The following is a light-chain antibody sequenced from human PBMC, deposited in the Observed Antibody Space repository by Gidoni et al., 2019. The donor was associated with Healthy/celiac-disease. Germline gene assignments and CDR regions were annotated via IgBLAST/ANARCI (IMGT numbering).Light chain of an antibody. J-gene: IGKJ3*01. Sequence: EIVMTQSPLSLPVTPGEPASISCRSSQSRLHSTGYNYLDWYLQKPGQSPQLLIYLGSNRASGVPDRFSGSGSGTDFTLKISRVEAEDVGVYYCMQALQTPVTFGPGTKVDIK. CDR2: LGS. CDR3: MQALQTPVT. CDR1: QSRLHSTGYNY. V-gene: IGKV2-28*01.